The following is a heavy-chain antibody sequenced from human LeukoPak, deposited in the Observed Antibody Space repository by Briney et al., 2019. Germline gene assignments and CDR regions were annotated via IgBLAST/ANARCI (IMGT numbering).Heavy chain of an antibody. CDR3: ANRGYSYGVDY. CDR1: GFTFSSYA. J-gene: IGHJ4*02. D-gene: IGHD5-18*01. Sequence: GGSPRLSCAASGFTFSSYAMSWVRQAPGKGLEWVSAISGSGGSTYYADSVKGRFTISRDNSKNTLYLQMNSLRAEDTAVYYCANRGYSYGVDYWGQGTLVTVSS. CDR2: ISGSGGST. V-gene: IGHV3-23*01.